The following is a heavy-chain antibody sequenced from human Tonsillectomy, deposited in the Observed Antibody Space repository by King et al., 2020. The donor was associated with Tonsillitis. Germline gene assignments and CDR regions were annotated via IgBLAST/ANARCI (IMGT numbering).Heavy chain of an antibody. CDR1: GFTFSSYA. CDR3: AKVAGRWLGRGGYFGY. Sequence: VQLVESGGGLVQPGGSLRLSCAASGFTFSSYAMSWVRQAPGKGLEWVSAISGSGGSTYYADSVQGRFTSSRDNSKTPLYLQMNSLRAEDAAVYYCAKVAGRWLGRGGYFGYWGQGALVTVAS. V-gene: IGHV3-23*04. J-gene: IGHJ4*02. CDR2: ISGSGGST. D-gene: IGHD6-19*01.